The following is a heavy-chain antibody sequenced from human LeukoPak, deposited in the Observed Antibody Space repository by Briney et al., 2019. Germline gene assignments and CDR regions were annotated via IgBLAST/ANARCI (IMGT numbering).Heavy chain of an antibody. CDR1: GFTLSRYG. J-gene: IGHJ4*02. CDR2: HGSNE. V-gene: IGHV3-30*02. CDR3: VKLPWGDDEVC. D-gene: IGHD3-16*01. Sequence: GGSLRLSCAASGFTLSRYGMHWVRQAPGKGLEWVAYHGSNEYYADSVRGRFTISRDNSKNTLYLQMNSLRVEDTAVYYCVKLPWGDDEVCWGLGTLVTVSS.